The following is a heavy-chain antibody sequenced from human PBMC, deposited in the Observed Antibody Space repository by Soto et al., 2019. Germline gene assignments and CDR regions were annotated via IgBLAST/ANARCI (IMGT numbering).Heavy chain of an antibody. CDR2: INTYNGNT. J-gene: IGHJ3*02. CDR1: GYTFTNYG. D-gene: IGHD6-13*01. CDR3: ARDLLYSTRATVRFDI. V-gene: IGHV1-18*01. Sequence: VQLVQSGVEVKKPGASVKVSCKASGYTFTNYGISWVRQAPGQGLEWMGWINTYNGNTNYAQKAQGRVTMTTETSTSTAYMELRSLRPADTAVYYCARDLLYSTRATVRFDIWGQGTMLTVSS.